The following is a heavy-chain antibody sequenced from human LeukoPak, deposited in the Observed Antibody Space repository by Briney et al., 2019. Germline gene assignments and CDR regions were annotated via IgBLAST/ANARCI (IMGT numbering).Heavy chain of an antibody. V-gene: IGHV1-46*01. D-gene: IGHD2-2*01. Sequence: ASVKVSCKASGYTFTSYYMHWVRQAPGQGLEWMGIIDPSGGSTSYAQKFQGRVTMTTDTSTSTAYMELRSLISDDTAVYYCARDFTPYCSSTSCSWFDPWGQGTLVTVSS. CDR1: GYTFTSYY. J-gene: IGHJ5*02. CDR3: ARDFTPYCSSTSCSWFDP. CDR2: IDPSGGST.